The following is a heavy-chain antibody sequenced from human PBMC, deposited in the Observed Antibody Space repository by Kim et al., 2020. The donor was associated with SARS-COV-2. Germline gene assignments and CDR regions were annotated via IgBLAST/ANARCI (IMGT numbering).Heavy chain of an antibody. CDR1: GYTFTSYG. CDR2: ISAYNGNT. CDR3: AREGYSSSWRGSEKGYYYGMDV. Sequence: ASVKVSCKASGYTFTSYGISWVRQAPGQGLEWMGWISAYNGNTNYAQKLQGRVTMTTDTSTSTAYMELRSLRSDDTAVYYCAREGYSSSWRGSEKGYYYGMDVWGQGTTVTVSS. J-gene: IGHJ6*02. D-gene: IGHD6-13*01. V-gene: IGHV1-18*01.